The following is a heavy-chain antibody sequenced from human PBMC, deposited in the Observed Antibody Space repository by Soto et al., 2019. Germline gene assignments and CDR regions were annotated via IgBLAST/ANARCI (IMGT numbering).Heavy chain of an antibody. V-gene: IGHV4-31*03. CDR3: ARDVAYYYGSGSYYNSKHNWFDP. J-gene: IGHJ5*02. D-gene: IGHD3-10*01. Sequence: SETLSLTCTVSGGSISSGGYYWSWIRQHPGKGLEWIGYIYYSGSTYYNPSLKSRVTISVDTSKNQFSLKLSSVTAADTAVYYCARDVAYYYGSGSYYNSKHNWFDPWGQGTLVTVSS. CDR1: GGSISSGGYY. CDR2: IYYSGST.